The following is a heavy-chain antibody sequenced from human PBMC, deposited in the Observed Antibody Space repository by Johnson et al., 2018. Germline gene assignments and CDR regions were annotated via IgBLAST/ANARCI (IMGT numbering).Heavy chain of an antibody. CDR2: ISGNGAIT. CDR1: GFMFSRYG. J-gene: IGHJ3*02. CDR3: TGDAFDI. V-gene: IGHV3-64*07. Sequence: VQLVQSGGGLAQPGGSLRLSCAASGFMFSRYGLHWVRQAPGKGLEYVSAISGNGAITYYADSVKGRFTISRDNSKNTLFLKMGSLRVEDTALYYCTGDAFDIWGPGTMVTVSS.